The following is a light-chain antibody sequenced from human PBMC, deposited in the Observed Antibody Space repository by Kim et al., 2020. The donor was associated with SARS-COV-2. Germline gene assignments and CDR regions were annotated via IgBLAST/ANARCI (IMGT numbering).Light chain of an antibody. CDR1: SSDVGGYKY. V-gene: IGLV2-14*01. Sequence: QSITISCTGTSSDVGGYKYVSWYQQHPGKAPKLVIYEVSNRPSGVSNRFSGSKSGNTVSLTISGLQAEDEADYYCSSYIRGSTNYVFGTGTKVTVL. J-gene: IGLJ1*01. CDR2: EVS. CDR3: SSYIRGSTNYV.